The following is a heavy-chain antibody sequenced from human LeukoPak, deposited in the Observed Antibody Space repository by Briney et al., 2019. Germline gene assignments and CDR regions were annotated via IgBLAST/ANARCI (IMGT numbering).Heavy chain of an antibody. CDR3: AKSVAWNYYYYYMDV. J-gene: IGHJ6*03. CDR1: GYSISSSNW. Sequence: KPSETLSLTCAVSGYSISSSNWWGWIRQPPRKGVEWIAYIYYSGSTYYNPSLKSRVTMSVDTSKNQFSLKLSSVTAVDTAVYYCAKSVAWNYYYYYMDVWGKGTTVTVSS. V-gene: IGHV4-28*01. D-gene: IGHD5-12*01. CDR2: IYYSGST.